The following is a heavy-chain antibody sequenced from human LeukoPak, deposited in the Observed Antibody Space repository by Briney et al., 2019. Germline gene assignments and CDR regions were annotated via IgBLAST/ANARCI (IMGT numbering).Heavy chain of an antibody. V-gene: IGHV3-13*01. D-gene: IGHD5-18*01. Sequence: GGSLRLSCAASGFTFNSYWMHWVRQATGKGLEWVSAIGTAGDTYYPGSVKGRFTISRENAKNSLYLQMNSLRAEDTAVYYCARRATSERGHSYGLDYWGQGTLGTVSS. CDR1: GFTFNSYW. J-gene: IGHJ4*02. CDR3: ARRATSERGHSYGLDY. CDR2: IGTAGDT.